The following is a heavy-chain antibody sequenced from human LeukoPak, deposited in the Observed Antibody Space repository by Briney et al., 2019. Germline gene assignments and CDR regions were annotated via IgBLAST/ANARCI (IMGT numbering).Heavy chain of an antibody. D-gene: IGHD4-23*01. CDR3: ARENRTTVVTPNWFDP. Sequence: MASETLSLTCTVSGGSISSGDYYWSWIRQPPGKGLEWIGYIYYSGSTYYNPSLKSRVTISVDTSKNQFSLKLSSVTAADTAVYYCARENRTTVVTPNWFDPWGQGTLVTVSS. J-gene: IGHJ5*02. CDR1: GGSISSGDYY. V-gene: IGHV4-30-4*01. CDR2: IYYSGST.